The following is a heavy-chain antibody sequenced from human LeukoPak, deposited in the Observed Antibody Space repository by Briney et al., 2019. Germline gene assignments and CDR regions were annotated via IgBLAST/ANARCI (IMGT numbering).Heavy chain of an antibody. V-gene: IGHV3-11*04. J-gene: IGHJ4*02. D-gene: IGHD2-2*01. CDR3: ARDGGYCSSNSCPRAFDR. CDR1: GFTFSDYY. Sequence: PGGSLRLSCAASGFTFSDYYMSWIRQAPGKGLEWLSYISSSGSTIYYADSVKGRFTISRDNAKNSLYLQINSLRAEDTAVYYCARDGGYCSSNSCPRAFDRWGQGTLVTVSS. CDR2: ISSSGSTI.